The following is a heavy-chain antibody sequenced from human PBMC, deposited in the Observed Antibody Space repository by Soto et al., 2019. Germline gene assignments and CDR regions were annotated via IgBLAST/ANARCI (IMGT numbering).Heavy chain of an antibody. CDR1: GFTFNNYW. V-gene: IGHV3-7*01. D-gene: IGHD3-10*01. J-gene: IGHJ4*02. CDR2: IKQDGSAK. CDR3: ARGDIGWLEGAN. Sequence: EVQLVESGGGLVQPGGSLRLSCAASGFTFNNYWMSWVRQAPGKGLEWVANIKQDGSAKYYVESVKGRCTISRDNAKNSLYLQMNSLRAEDTAVYYCARGDIGWLEGANWGQGTLVTVSS.